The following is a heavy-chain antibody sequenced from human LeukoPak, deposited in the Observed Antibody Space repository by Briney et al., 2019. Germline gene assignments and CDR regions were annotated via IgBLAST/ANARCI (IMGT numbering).Heavy chain of an antibody. CDR3: ARDRSSSSPYYYYMDV. CDR2: ISAYNGNT. D-gene: IGHD6-6*01. Sequence: GASVKVSCKASGYTFTSYGISWVRQAPGQGLEWMGWISAYNGNTNYAQKLQGRVTMTTDTSTSTAYMELRSQRSDDTAVYYCARDRSSSSPYYYYMDVWGKGTTVTVSS. J-gene: IGHJ6*03. V-gene: IGHV1-18*01. CDR1: GYTFTSYG.